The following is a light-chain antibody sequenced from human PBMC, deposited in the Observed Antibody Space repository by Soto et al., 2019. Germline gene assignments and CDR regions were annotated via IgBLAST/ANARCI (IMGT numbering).Light chain of an antibody. CDR2: EVS. V-gene: IGLV2-14*01. Sequence: QRASVAGGKRLSIGVCCTRKKKDIGGYDSVSWYQQSPGKVPGLIIYEVSNRPSGVSNRFSGSKSGNTASLTISGLQAEDETDYYCFSYTSSCTYVFLTVSEV. CDR3: FSYTSSCTYV. J-gene: IGLJ1*01. CDR1: KKDIGGYDS.